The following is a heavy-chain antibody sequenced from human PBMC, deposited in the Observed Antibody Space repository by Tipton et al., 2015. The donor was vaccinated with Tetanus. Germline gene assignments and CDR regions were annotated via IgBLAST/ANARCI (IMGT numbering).Heavy chain of an antibody. CDR2: ISGSGGST. J-gene: IGHJ6*02. CDR3: AKDTGVTPHYGMDV. Sequence: SLRLSCAASGFTFSDYAMSWVRQAPGKGLEWVSTISGSGGSTYYADSVKGRFTISRDNAKNSLYLQMNSLKTEDTALYYCAKDTGVTPHYGMDVWGQGTTVTVSS. V-gene: IGHV3-23*01. CDR1: GFTFSDYA. D-gene: IGHD2-21*02.